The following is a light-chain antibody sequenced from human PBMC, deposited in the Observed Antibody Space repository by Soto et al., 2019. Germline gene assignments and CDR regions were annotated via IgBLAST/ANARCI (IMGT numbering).Light chain of an antibody. CDR1: QSVLYNSNHKNY. J-gene: IGKJ5*01. V-gene: IGKV4-1*01. Sequence: DIVMTQSPDSLAVSLGERATINCKSSQSVLYNSNHKNYLAWYQQKPGQPPKLLIYWASTRESGVPDRFSGSESGTDFTLTISSLQAEDVAVYYCQQYYSPPITFGQGTRLEIK. CDR2: WAS. CDR3: QQYYSPPIT.